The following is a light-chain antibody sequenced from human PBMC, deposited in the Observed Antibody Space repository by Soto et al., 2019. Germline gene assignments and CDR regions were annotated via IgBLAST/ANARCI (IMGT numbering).Light chain of an antibody. CDR3: GTWDGSLNTVV. CDR2: DNN. Sequence: QSVLTQPPSVSAAPGQTVTISCSGSTSNIENNDVSWYQQLPGTAPRLLIYDNNKRPSGIPDRFSGSKSGTSATLGITGLQTGDEADFYCGTWDGSLNTVVFGGGTKLTVL. J-gene: IGLJ2*01. V-gene: IGLV1-51*01. CDR1: TSNIENND.